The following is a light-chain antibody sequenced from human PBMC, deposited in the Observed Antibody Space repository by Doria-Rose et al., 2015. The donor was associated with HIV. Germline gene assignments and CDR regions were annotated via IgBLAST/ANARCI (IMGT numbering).Light chain of an antibody. Sequence: TQSPSSLSASIGDRVTITCRASQPVSTYLNWFQQEPGKAPKLLIYAASRLQSGVPSRFSGSGSGTDFTLTISGLQPGDFATYYCQQTYSSPPWTFGQETKVEMK. CDR2: AAS. J-gene: IGKJ1*01. CDR3: QQTYSSPPWT. CDR1: QPVSTY. V-gene: IGKV1-39*01.